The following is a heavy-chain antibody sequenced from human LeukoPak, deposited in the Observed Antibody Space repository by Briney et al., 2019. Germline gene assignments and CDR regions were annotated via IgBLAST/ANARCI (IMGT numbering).Heavy chain of an antibody. CDR2: IDPGSGGT. D-gene: IGHD5-12*01. Sequence: ASVKVSCKASGYTFTDYFIHWVRQAPGQGLEWMGWIDPGSGGTRYAQKFQGRVTMTSDTSISAAYMELSSLGSDDTAVYYCARDGYSGYHYHDWFDPWGQGTLVTVSS. V-gene: IGHV1-2*02. J-gene: IGHJ5*02. CDR3: ARDGYSGYHYHDWFDP. CDR1: GYTFTDYF.